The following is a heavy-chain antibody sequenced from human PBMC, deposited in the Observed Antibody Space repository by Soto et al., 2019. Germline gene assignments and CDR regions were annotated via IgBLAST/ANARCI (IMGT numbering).Heavy chain of an antibody. CDR3: ASPIFSNYYMDV. CDR2: ISSSSSYI. D-gene: IGHD3-9*01. V-gene: IGHV3-21*01. Sequence: EVQLVESGGGLVKPGGSLGLSCAASGFTFSSYSMNWVRQAPGKGLEWVSSISSSSSYIYYADSVKGRFTISRDNAKNSLYLQMNSLRAEDTAVYYCASPIFSNYYMDVWGKGTTVTVSS. J-gene: IGHJ6*03. CDR1: GFTFSSYS.